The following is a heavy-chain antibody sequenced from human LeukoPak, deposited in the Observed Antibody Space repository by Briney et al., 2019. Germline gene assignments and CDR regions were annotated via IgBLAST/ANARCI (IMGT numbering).Heavy chain of an antibody. Sequence: GASVKVSCKASGYTFTGYYMHWVRQAPGQGLEWMGWINPNSGGTNYAQKFQGRVTMTRDTSISTAYMELSRLRSDDTAVYYCARDLSRYSSSWSEEQVDYWGQGTLVTVSS. D-gene: IGHD6-13*01. V-gene: IGHV1-2*02. CDR3: ARDLSRYSSSWSEEQVDY. CDR1: GYTFTGYY. CDR2: INPNSGGT. J-gene: IGHJ4*02.